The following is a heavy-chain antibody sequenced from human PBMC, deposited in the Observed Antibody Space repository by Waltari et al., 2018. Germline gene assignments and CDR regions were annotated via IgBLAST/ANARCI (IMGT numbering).Heavy chain of an antibody. CDR2: ISSSGSTI. Sequence: EVQLVESGGGLVQPGGSLRLSCAASGFTFSSYEMNWVRQAPGKGLAWVSYISSSGSTIYYADSVKGRFTISRDNAKNSLYLQMNSLRAEDTAVYYCARDRVLRFLEWLPDYYYGMDVWGQGTTVTVSS. V-gene: IGHV3-48*03. CDR1: GFTFSSYE. J-gene: IGHJ6*02. CDR3: ARDRVLRFLEWLPDYYYGMDV. D-gene: IGHD3-3*01.